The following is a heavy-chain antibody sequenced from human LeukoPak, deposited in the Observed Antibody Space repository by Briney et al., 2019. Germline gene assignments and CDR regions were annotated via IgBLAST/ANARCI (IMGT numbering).Heavy chain of an antibody. CDR3: ARGPLFDYYDSSGYPY. J-gene: IGHJ4*02. D-gene: IGHD3-22*01. Sequence: RASVKVSCKASGYTFTSYGISWVRQAPGQGLEWMGWISAYNGNTNYAQKLQGRVTMTTDTSTSTAYMELRSLRSDDTAVYYCARGPLFDYYDSSGYPYWGQGTLVTVSS. V-gene: IGHV1-18*01. CDR2: ISAYNGNT. CDR1: GYTFTSYG.